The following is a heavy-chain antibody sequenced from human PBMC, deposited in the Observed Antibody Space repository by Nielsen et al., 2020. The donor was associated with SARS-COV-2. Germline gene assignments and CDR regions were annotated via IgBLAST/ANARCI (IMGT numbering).Heavy chain of an antibody. D-gene: IGHD5-18*01. J-gene: IGHJ4*02. Sequence: GESLKISCAASGFTVSSNYMSWVRQAPGKGLEWVSVIYSGGSTYYADSVKGRFTISRDNSKNTLYLQMNSLRAEDTAVYYCARDRDSYGLSTYYFDYWGQGTLVTVSS. CDR2: IYSGGST. V-gene: IGHV3-53*01. CDR1: GFTVSSNY. CDR3: ARDRDSYGLSTYYFDY.